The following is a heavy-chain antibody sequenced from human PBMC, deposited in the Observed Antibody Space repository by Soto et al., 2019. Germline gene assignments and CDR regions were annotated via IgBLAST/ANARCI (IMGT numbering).Heavy chain of an antibody. Sequence: GGSLRLSCAASGFTFSSYGMHWVRQAPGKGLEWVAVIWYDGSNKYYADSVKGRFTISRDNSKNTLYLQMNSLRAEDTAVYYCARKSSHRSLPDYWGQGTLVTVSS. CDR1: GFTFSSYG. V-gene: IGHV3-33*01. CDR2: IWYDGSNK. J-gene: IGHJ4*02. D-gene: IGHD6-13*01. CDR3: ARKSSHRSLPDY.